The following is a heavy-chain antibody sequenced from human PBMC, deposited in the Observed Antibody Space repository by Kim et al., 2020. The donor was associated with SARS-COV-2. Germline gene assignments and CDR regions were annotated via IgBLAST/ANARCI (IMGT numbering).Heavy chain of an antibody. CDR2: T. Sequence: TIYEQKFQGRVTMTEDTSTDTAYMELSSLRSEDTAVYYCATGRGIVVVTHWGQGTLVTVSS. CDR3: ATGRGIVVVTH. D-gene: IGHD3-22*01. V-gene: IGHV1-24*01. J-gene: IGHJ4*02.